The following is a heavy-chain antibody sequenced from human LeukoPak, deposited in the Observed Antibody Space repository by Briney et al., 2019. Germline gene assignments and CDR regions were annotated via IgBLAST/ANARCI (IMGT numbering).Heavy chain of an antibody. Sequence: PSETLSLTCTVSGYSISSGYYWGWIRQPPGKGLEWIGSIYHSGSTYYNPSLKSRVTISVDTSKNQFSLKLSSVTAADTAVYYCARDPNDFWSGYGIDYWGQGTLVTVSS. CDR1: GYSISSGYY. D-gene: IGHD3-3*01. J-gene: IGHJ4*02. CDR3: ARDPNDFWSGYGIDY. CDR2: IYHSGST. V-gene: IGHV4-38-2*02.